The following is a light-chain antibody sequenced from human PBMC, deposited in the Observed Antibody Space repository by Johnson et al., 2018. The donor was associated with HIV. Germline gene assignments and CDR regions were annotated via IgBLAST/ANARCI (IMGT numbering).Light chain of an antibody. J-gene: IGLJ1*01. Sequence: QSVLTQPPSVSAAPGQKVTISCSGSSSNIGNNYVSWYQQLPGTAPKLLIYDNSKRPSGIPDRFSGSKSGTSATLGITGLQTGDEADYYCGTWDSSLSSYVFEAGTKVTVL. CDR3: GTWDSSLSSYV. V-gene: IGLV1-51*01. CDR2: DNS. CDR1: SSNIGNNY.